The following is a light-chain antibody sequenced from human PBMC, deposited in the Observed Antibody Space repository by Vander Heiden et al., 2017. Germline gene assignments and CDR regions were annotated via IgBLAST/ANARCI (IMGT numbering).Light chain of an antibody. CDR1: NIGVKS. J-gene: IGLJ1*01. CDR2: DGC. Sequence: SYELTPPPPVSVAPVQTALVPCGGNNIGVKSVHWYQQKPGQAPVLVVCDGCDRPSGIPERFSGSRSGHTATLTISRVEAGDEADYYCLIWDSSSDHQVFGTGTQVTVL. CDR3: LIWDSSSDHQV. V-gene: IGLV3-21*02.